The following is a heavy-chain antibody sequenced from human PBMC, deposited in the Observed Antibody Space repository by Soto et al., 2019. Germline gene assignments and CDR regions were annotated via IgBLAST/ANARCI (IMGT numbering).Heavy chain of an antibody. CDR3: ARSVAVPGAHMEY. CDR1: GGSISGSY. V-gene: IGHV4-59*01. D-gene: IGHD6-19*01. Sequence: SETLSLTCSVSGGSISGSYWSCIRQSPGMGLEWLGYVYYTGSTNYSPSLRSRVSISVDTSKNEFSLRLSSVTAADTAVYFCARSVAVPGAHMEYWGQGTKVTVSS. CDR2: VYYTGST. J-gene: IGHJ4*02.